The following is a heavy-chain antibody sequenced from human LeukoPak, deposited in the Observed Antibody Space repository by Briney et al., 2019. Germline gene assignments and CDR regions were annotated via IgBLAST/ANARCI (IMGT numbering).Heavy chain of an antibody. CDR3: ATVSGSYHPFDY. D-gene: IGHD1-26*01. Sequence: ASVKVSCKASGYTFTSYGISWVRQAPGQGLEWMGWISAYNGNTNYAQKFQGRVTMTEDTSTDTAYMELSSLRSEDTAVYYCATVSGSYHPFDYWGQGTLVTVSS. CDR2: ISAYNGNT. CDR1: GYTFTSYG. V-gene: IGHV1-18*01. J-gene: IGHJ4*02.